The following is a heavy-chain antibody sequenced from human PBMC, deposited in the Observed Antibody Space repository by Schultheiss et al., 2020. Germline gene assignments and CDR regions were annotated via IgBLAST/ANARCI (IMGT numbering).Heavy chain of an antibody. CDR2: IYSGGST. Sequence: GGSLRLSCAASGFTFSSYWMHWVRQAPGKGLVWVSVIYSGGSTYYADSVKGRFTISRDNSKNTLYLQMSSLRAEDTAVYYCTTYSNWYFSFWGQGTLVTVSS. D-gene: IGHD6-13*01. J-gene: IGHJ4*02. CDR3: TTYSNWYFSF. CDR1: GFTFSSYW. V-gene: IGHV3-53*05.